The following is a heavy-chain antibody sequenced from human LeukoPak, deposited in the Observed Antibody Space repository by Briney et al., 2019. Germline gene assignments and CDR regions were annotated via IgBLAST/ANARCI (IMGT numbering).Heavy chain of an antibody. CDR2: IIPILGIA. J-gene: IGHJ3*02. CDR3: ATGSGSSDAFDI. V-gene: IGHV1-69*04. Sequence: ASVKVSCKASGGTFSSYAISWVRQAPGQGLEWMGRIIPILGIANYAQKFQGRVTMTEDTSTDTAYMELSSLRSEDTAVYYCATGSGSSDAFDIWGQGTMVTVSS. CDR1: GGTFSSYA. D-gene: IGHD6-6*01.